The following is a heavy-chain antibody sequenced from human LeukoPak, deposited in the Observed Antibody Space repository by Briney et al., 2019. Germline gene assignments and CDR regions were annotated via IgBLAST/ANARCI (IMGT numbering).Heavy chain of an antibody. CDR1: GGSISSDY. CDR2: IYTSGST. CDR3: ARLDYGDYAFAFDI. D-gene: IGHD4-17*01. J-gene: IGHJ3*02. V-gene: IGHV4-4*07. Sequence: SETLSLTCTVSGGSISSDYWSWIRQPAGKGLEWIGRIYTSGSTNYNPSLKSRVTISVDKSKNQFSLKLSSVTAADTAVYYCARLDYGDYAFAFDIWGEGTMVTVSS.